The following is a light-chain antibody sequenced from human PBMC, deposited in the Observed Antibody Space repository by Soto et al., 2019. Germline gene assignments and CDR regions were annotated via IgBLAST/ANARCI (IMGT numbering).Light chain of an antibody. CDR1: SSNIGSKS. CDR2: SND. J-gene: IGLJ3*02. CDR3: AAWDDYLNGWV. Sequence: QSVLTQPPSASGTPGQRVTISCSGSSSNIGSKSVNWYQQLPGTAPKLLIYSNDQRPSGVPDRFSGSKSGTSASLAISGLQSEDEADYYCAAWDDYLNGWVFGGGTKVTVL. V-gene: IGLV1-44*01.